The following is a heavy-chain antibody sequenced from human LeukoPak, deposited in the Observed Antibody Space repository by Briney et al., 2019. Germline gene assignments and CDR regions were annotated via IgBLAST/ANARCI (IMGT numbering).Heavy chain of an antibody. D-gene: IGHD1-26*01. J-gene: IGHJ4*02. CDR2: ISFDGSNQ. CDR3: AKPPEVGATVGYFDY. CDR1: GFTFSSYG. Sequence: PGGSLRLSCAASGFTFSSYGMHWVRQAPGKGLEWVALISFDGSNQYYADSVKGRFTISRDNSKNTLYLQMNSLRAEDTAVYYCAKPPEVGATVGYFDYWGQGTLGTVSS. V-gene: IGHV3-30*18.